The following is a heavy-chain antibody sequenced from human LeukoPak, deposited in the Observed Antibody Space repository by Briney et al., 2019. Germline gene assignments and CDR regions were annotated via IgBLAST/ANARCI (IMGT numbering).Heavy chain of an antibody. CDR1: SGSISSSNW. CDR2: IYHSGST. D-gene: IGHD6-13*01. Sequence: SETLSLTCAVSSGSISSSNWWSWVRQPPGKGLEWIGEIYHSGSTNYNPSLKSRVTISVDKSKNQFSLKLSSVTAADTAVYYCARDIAAAGTGYFDYWGQGTLVTVSS. CDR3: ARDIAAAGTGYFDY. V-gene: IGHV4-4*02. J-gene: IGHJ4*02.